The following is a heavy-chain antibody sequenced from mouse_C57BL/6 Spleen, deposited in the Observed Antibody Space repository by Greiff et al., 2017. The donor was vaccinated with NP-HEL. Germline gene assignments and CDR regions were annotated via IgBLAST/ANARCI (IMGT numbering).Heavy chain of an antibody. D-gene: IGHD2-5*01. V-gene: IGHV1-62-2*01. CDR3: ARHEEGAYYSNYGEGYYAMDY. J-gene: IGHJ4*01. CDR2: FYPGSGSI. CDR1: GYTFTEYT. Sequence: VQLQQSGAELVKPGASVKLSCKASGYTFTEYTIHWVKQRSGQGLEWIGWFYPGSGSIKYNEKFKDKATLTADKSSSTVYMELSRLTSEDSAVYFCARHEEGAYYSNYGEGYYAMDYWGQGTSVTVSS.